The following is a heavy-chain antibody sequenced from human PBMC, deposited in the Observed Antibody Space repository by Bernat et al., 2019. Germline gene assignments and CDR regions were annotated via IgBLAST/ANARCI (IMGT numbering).Heavy chain of an antibody. Sequence: EVQLLESGGGLVQPGGSLRLSCVASGFTFSNYAMSWVRQAPGKGLEWVSAISGVGGNTYYADSVRGRFTISRDNSKNTLTLQMSSLRVEDTAIYYCSRDGSQMATIQPNYFDCWGQGTLVTVSS. V-gene: IGHV3-23*01. D-gene: IGHD5-24*01. CDR3: SRDGSQMATIQPNYFDC. CDR1: GFTFSNYA. CDR2: ISGVGGNT. J-gene: IGHJ4*02.